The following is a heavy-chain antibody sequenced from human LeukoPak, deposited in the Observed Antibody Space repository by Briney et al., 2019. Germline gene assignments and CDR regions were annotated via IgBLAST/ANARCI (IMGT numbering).Heavy chain of an antibody. CDR3: ARVYSYGYDAFDI. J-gene: IGHJ3*02. CDR1: GYTFTGYY. V-gene: IGHV1-69*05. Sequence: GASVKVSCKASGYTFTGYYMHWVRQAPGQGLGWMGGITPIFGTANYAQKFQGRVTITTDDSTSTAYMELSSLRSEDTAVYYCARVYSYGYDAFDIWGQGTMVTVSS. D-gene: IGHD5-18*01. CDR2: ITPIFGTA.